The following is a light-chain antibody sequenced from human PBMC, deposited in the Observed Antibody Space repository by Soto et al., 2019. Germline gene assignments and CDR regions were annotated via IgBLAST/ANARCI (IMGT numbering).Light chain of an antibody. CDR2: DDF. V-gene: IGLV3-21*02. CDR1: NIGSKS. J-gene: IGLJ1*01. CDR3: QVWESSSAV. Sequence: SYELTQPPSVSVAPGQTARSTCVGNNIGSKSVHWHQQKPGQAPVLVVHDDFDRPSGIPERFSGSNSGNTATLTVSRVEAGDEAEYFSQVWESSSAVFGTGTKVTVL.